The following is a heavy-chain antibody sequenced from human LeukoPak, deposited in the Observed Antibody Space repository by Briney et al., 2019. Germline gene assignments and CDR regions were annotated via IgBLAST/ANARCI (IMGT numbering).Heavy chain of an antibody. D-gene: IGHD7-27*01. CDR3: AKAGNWAFDY. Sequence: PGGSLRLSCAASGFTFSSYAMSGVRQAPGKGLEWVSVISGSGGSTYYADSVKGRFTISRDNSKNTLYLQMNSLRAEDTAVYYCAKAGNWAFDYWGQGTLVTVSS. V-gene: IGHV3-23*01. J-gene: IGHJ4*02. CDR2: ISGSGGST. CDR1: GFTFSSYA.